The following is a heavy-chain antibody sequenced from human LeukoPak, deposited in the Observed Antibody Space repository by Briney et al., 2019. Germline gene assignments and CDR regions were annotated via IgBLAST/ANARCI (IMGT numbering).Heavy chain of an antibody. CDR2: ISGSGGST. Sequence: GGSLRLSCAASGFTFSFTFSSYAMSWVRQAPGKGLEWVSAISGSGGSTYYADSVKGRFTISRDNSKNTLYLKMNSLRADDTAVYYCAKEREGYNPVGWLDPWGQGTLVTVSS. V-gene: IGHV3-23*01. J-gene: IGHJ5*02. CDR3: AKEREGYNPVGWLDP. D-gene: IGHD5-24*01. CDR1: GFTFSFTFSSYA.